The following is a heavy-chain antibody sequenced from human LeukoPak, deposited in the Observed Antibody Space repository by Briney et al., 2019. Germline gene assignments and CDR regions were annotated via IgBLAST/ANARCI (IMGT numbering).Heavy chain of an antibody. D-gene: IGHD3-10*01. V-gene: IGHV4-39*01. CDR1: GGSISSSSYY. J-gene: IGHJ6*03. Sequence: SETLSLTCTVSGGSISSSSYYWGWIRQPPGKGLEWIGSICYSGSSYYNPSLKSRVTISVDTSKNQFSLKLSSVTAADTAVYYCATDYYGSGSDFYYYYMDVWGRGTTVTISS. CDR3: ATDYYGSGSDFYYYYMDV. CDR2: ICYSGSS.